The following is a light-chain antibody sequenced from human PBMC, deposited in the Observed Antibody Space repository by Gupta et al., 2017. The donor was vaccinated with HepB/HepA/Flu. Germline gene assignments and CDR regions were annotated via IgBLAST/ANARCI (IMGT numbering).Light chain of an antibody. CDR2: LNSDGSH. CDR1: SGHSSYA. V-gene: IGLV4-69*01. Sequence: QPLLTQSPSASASLAPSVKLTCTLSSGHSSYAIAWHQQQPEKGPRYLMKLNSDGSHSKGDGIPDRFSGSSSGAERYLTISSLQAEDEAYYYCQTWGTGGVFGGGTKLTVL. J-gene: IGLJ2*01. CDR3: QTWGTGGV.